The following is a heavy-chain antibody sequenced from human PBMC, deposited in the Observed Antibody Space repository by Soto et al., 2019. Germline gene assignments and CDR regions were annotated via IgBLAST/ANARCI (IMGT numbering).Heavy chain of an antibody. Sequence: GASVKGSCKASGGTLSVYAISWVRQAPGQGLEWMGGIIPIFGTANYAQKFQGRVTITADESTSTAYMELSSLRSEDTAVYYCVSQQLGPSYYYCMDVWGQGTTVTVS. V-gene: IGHV1-69*13. CDR3: VSQQLGPSYYYCMDV. J-gene: IGHJ6*02. D-gene: IGHD6-6*01. CDR1: GGTLSVYA. CDR2: IIPIFGTA.